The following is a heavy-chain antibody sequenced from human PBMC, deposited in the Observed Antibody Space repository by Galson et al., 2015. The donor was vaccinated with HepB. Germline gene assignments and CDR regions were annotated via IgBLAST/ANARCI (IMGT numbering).Heavy chain of an antibody. J-gene: IGHJ3*02. D-gene: IGHD6-13*01. Sequence: SLRLSCAASGFTFSNYGMHWVRQAPGKGLEWVAVIWFDGSNKDCLDSVRGRFTISRDNSKNMLFLEMNSLRDEDTATYYCARSPSSSWGDGFDIWGQGTMV. CDR2: IWFDGSNK. V-gene: IGHV3-33*01. CDR3: ARSPSSSWGDGFDI. CDR1: GFTFSNYG.